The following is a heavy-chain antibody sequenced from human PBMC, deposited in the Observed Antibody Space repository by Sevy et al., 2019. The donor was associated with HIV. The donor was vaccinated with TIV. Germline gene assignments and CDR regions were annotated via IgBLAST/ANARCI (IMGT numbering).Heavy chain of an antibody. CDR1: GFTFSSYG. CDR2: ISYDGSNK. D-gene: IGHD5-12*01. CDR3: ANLVAASRAFDY. J-gene: IGHJ4*02. V-gene: IGHV3-30*18. Sequence: GGSLRLSCAASGFTFSSYGMHWVRQAPGKGLDWVAVISYDGSNKYYADSVKGRFTISRDNSKNTLYLQMNSLRAEDTAVYYCANLVAASRAFDYWGQGTLVTVSS.